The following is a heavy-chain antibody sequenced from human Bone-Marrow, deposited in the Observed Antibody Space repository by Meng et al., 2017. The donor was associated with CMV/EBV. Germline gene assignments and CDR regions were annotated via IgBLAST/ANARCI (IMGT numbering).Heavy chain of an antibody. CDR3: ARGLPGSSTGNWFDP. CDR2: INHSGST. Sequence: SETLSLTCSVYGGSFSGYYWSWIRQPPGKGLEWIGEINHSGSTNYNPSLKSRVTISVDTSKNQFSLKLSSVTAADTAVYYCARGLPGSSTGNWFDPWGQGTLVTFSS. CDR1: GGSFSGYY. V-gene: IGHV4-34*01. D-gene: IGHD6-6*01. J-gene: IGHJ5*02.